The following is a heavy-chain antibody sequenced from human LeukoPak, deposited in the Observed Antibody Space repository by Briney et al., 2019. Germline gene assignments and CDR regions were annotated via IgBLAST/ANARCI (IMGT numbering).Heavy chain of an antibody. CDR1: GASFSGYY. CDR3: ARGGSPLLVDIVVMVAATPGGYFDY. V-gene: IGHV4-34*01. D-gene: IGHD2-15*01. CDR2: INHSGST. J-gene: IGHJ4*02. Sequence: SETLSLTCAVYGASFSGYYWSWIRQPPGKGLEWIGEINHSGSTNYNPSLKSRVTISVDTSKNQFSLKLSSVTAADTAVYYCARGGSPLLVDIVVMVAATPGGYFDYWGQGTLVTVSS.